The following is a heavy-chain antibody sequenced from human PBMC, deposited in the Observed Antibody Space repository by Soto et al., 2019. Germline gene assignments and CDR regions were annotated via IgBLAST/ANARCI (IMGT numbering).Heavy chain of an antibody. D-gene: IGHD1-26*01. CDR1: GYSFTSYW. CDR3: ARELRAGYYYYGMDV. V-gene: IGHV5-51*01. J-gene: IGHJ6*02. CDR2: IYPGDSDT. Sequence: PGESLKISCTGSGYSFTSYWIGWVRQMPGKGLEWMGIIYPGDSDTRYSPSFQGQVTISADKSISTAYLQWSSLKASDTAMYYCARELRAGYYYYGMDVWGQGTTVTVSS.